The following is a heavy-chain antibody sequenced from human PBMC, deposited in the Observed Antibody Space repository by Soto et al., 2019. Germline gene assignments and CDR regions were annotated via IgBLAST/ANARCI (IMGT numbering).Heavy chain of an antibody. D-gene: IGHD2-21*01. CDR2: IYYSGST. V-gene: IGHV4-30-4*02. CDR3: ARDRYWAPYYYYYGMDV. J-gene: IGHJ6*02. Sequence: SDTLSLTCTVSGGSISSGDYYWSWIRQPPGKGLEWIGYIYYSGSTYYNPSLKSRVTISVDTSKNQFSLKLSSVTAADTAVYYCARDRYWAPYYYYYGMDVWGQGTTVTVSS. CDR1: GGSISSGDYY.